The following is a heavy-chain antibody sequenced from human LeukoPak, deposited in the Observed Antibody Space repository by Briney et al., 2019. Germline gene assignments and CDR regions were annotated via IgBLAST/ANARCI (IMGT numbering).Heavy chain of an antibody. Sequence: PGGSLRLSCAASGFSFTKYAMNWVRQAPGKGLERVAVVIGSSGATDCADSVKGRFTISRDNSKNTLFLQMNSLRAEDTAIYYCAKGAYDFLEIAYFDYWGQGALVTVSS. J-gene: IGHJ4*02. V-gene: IGHV3-23*01. D-gene: IGHD3-3*01. CDR2: VIGSSGAT. CDR1: GFSFTKYA. CDR3: AKGAYDFLEIAYFDY.